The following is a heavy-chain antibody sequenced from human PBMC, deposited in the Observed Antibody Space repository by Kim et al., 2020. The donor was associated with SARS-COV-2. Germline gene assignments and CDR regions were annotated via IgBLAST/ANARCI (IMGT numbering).Heavy chain of an antibody. D-gene: IGHD4-17*01. CDR3: ARYGDYQEGYYYGMDV. CDR1: GFTFSSYS. Sequence: GGSLRLSCAASGFTFSSYSMNWVRQAPGKGLEWVSSISSSSYIYYADSVKGRFTISRDNAKNSLYLQMNSLRAEDTAVYYCARYGDYQEGYYYGMDVWGQGTTVTVSS. J-gene: IGHJ6*02. V-gene: IGHV3-21*01. CDR2: ISSSSYI.